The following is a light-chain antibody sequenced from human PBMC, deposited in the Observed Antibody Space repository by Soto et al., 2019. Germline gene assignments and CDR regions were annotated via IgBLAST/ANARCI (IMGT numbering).Light chain of an antibody. V-gene: IGLV2-14*01. Sequence: QSALTQPASVSGSPGQSITISCTGTSSDVGGYNYVSWYQQHPGKAPKLIIYEVTHRPSGVSSRFYGSRSGNTASLTISGLQAEDEADYYCKSGTTRNTLVFGGGTKLTVL. CDR2: EVT. CDR3: KSGTTRNTLV. CDR1: SSDVGGYNY. J-gene: IGLJ3*02.